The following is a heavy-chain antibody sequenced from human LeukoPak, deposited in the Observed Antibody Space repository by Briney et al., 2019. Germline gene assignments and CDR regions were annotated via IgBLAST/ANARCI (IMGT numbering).Heavy chain of an antibody. CDR2: IMSSGGST. J-gene: IGHJ5*02. CDR1: GFTFSTYA. CDR3: AKGNSWVDN. D-gene: IGHD5-24*01. Sequence: PGGSLRLSCAASGFTFSTYAMSWVRQAQGKGLERVSAIMSSGGSTFYADSVRGRFTISRDNSNYTLYLQMNSLRAEDTAIYYCAKGNSWVDNWGQGTLVTVSS. V-gene: IGHV3-23*01.